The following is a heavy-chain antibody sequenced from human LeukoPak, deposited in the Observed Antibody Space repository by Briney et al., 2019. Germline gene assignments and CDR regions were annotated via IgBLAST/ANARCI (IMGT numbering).Heavy chain of an antibody. J-gene: IGHJ4*02. D-gene: IGHD3-16*01. CDR3: ARAGLGGVTRPVDY. CDR2: IYYSGST. V-gene: IGHV4-59*12. Sequence: SETLSLTCTVSGGSISSYYWSWIRQPPGKGLEWIGYIYYSGSTNYNPSLKSRVTISVDTSKNQFSLKLSSVTAADTAVYYCARAGLGGVTRPVDYWGQGTLVTVSS. CDR1: GGSISSYY.